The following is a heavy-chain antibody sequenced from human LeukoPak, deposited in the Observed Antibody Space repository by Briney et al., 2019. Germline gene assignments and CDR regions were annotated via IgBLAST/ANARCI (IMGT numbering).Heavy chain of an antibody. J-gene: IGHJ2*01. V-gene: IGHV1-69*13. CDR1: GGTFSSYA. CDR2: IIPIFGTA. D-gene: IGHD6-19*01. CDR3: ARASWAVAGTEAWYFDL. Sequence: ASVKVSCKASGGTFSSYAISWVRQAPGQGLEWMGGIIPIFGTANYAQKFQGRVTITADESTSTAYMELSSLRSEDTAVYYCARASWAVAGTEAWYFDLWGRGTLVTVSS.